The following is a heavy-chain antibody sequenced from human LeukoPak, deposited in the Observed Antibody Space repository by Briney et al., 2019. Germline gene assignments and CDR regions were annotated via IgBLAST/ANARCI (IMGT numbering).Heavy chain of an antibody. CDR2: ISSSGSTI. CDR3: ARITQLLYDAFDI. V-gene: IGHV3-48*03. J-gene: IGHJ3*02. CDR1: GFTFSSYE. D-gene: IGHD5-24*01. Sequence: GGSLRLSCAASGFTFSSYEMNWVRQAPGKGLEWVSYISSSGSTIYYADSVTGRFTISRDNAKNSLYLQMNSLRAEDTAVYYCARITQLLYDAFDIWGQGTMVTVSS.